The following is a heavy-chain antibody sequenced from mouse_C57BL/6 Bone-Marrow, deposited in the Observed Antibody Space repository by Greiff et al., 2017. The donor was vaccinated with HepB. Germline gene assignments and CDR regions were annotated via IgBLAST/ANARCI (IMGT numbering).Heavy chain of an antibody. Sequence: EVQLQQSGTVLARPGASVKMSCKTSGYTFTSYWMHWVKQRPGQGLEWIGAIYPGNSDTSYNQKFKGKAKLTAVTSASTAYMELSSLTNEDSAVYYCTREWGYDEDAMDYWGQGTSVTVSS. V-gene: IGHV1-5*01. CDR3: TREWGYDEDAMDY. CDR1: GYTFTSYW. D-gene: IGHD2-2*01. CDR2: IYPGNSDT. J-gene: IGHJ4*01.